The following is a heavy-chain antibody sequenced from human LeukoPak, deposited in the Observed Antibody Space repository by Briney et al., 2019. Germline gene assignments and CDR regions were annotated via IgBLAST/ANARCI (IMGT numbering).Heavy chain of an antibody. CDR2: INHSGST. Sequence: SETLSLTCTVSGGSISSHYYWNWFRQPAGKGLEWIGEINHSGSTNYNPSLKSRVTISVDTSKNQFSLKLSSVTAADTAVYFCARAPLSGTYYTDAFDIWGQGTMVTVSS. CDR3: ARAPLSGTYYTDAFDI. J-gene: IGHJ3*02. CDR1: GGSISSHYY. V-gene: IGHV4-34*01. D-gene: IGHD1-26*01.